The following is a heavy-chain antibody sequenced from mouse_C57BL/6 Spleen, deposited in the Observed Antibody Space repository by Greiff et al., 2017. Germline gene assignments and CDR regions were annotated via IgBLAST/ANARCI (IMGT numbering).Heavy chain of an antibody. CDR2: IYPGSGST. CDR3: ARGNDGAWFAY. CDR1: GYTFTSYW. J-gene: IGHJ3*01. Sequence: VQLQQPGAELVKPGASVKMSCKASGYTFTSYWITWVKQRPGQGLEWIGDIYPGSGSTNYNEKFKSKAILTVDTSSSTAYMQLSSLTSADSAVYYWARGNDGAWFAYWGQGTLVTVSA. D-gene: IGHD2-12*01. V-gene: IGHV1-55*01.